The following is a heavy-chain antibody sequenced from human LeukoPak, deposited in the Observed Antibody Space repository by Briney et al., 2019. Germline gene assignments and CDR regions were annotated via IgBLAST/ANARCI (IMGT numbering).Heavy chain of an antibody. V-gene: IGHV4-34*01. CDR3: ARSRGSRGWYTNFDY. J-gene: IGHJ4*02. Sequence: PSETLSLTCAVYGGSFSGYYWSWIRQPPGKGLEWIGEINHSGSTNYNPSLKSRVTISVDTSKNQFSLKLSSVTAADTAVYYCARSRGSRGWYTNFDYWGQGTLVTVSS. CDR1: GGSFSGYY. D-gene: IGHD6-19*01. CDR2: INHSGST.